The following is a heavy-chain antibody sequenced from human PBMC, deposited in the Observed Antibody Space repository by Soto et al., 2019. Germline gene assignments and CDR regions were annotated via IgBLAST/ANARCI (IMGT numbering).Heavy chain of an antibody. J-gene: IGHJ6*02. D-gene: IGHD5-12*01. CDR1: GYTFHNFG. Sequence: QVQLEQSGVEVKKPGASVKVTCKASGYTFHNFGISWVRQAPGQGLEWMGWISTYNDNTNYAQKFQGRVTMTTDTSTSTASMELRSLRPDDTAVYYCARLRYSGYHTHFYYDMDVWGQGTTVSVSS. CDR2: ISTYNDNT. CDR3: ARLRYSGYHTHFYYDMDV. V-gene: IGHV1-18*01.